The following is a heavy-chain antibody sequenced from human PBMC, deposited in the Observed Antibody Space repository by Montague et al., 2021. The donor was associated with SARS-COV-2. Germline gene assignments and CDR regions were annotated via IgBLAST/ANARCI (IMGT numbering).Heavy chain of an antibody. CDR1: GGSISSSSYF. J-gene: IGHJ4*02. Sequence: SETLSLTCTVSGGSISSSSYFWGWIRQPPGKGLEWIGSIYYSGSTYYNPSLKSRVTISVDTSKNQFSLKLSSVTAADTAVYYCARAFIAAAGTTSFDNWGQGTLVTVSS. D-gene: IGHD6-13*01. V-gene: IGHV4-39*01. CDR2: IYYSGST. CDR3: ARAFIAAAGTTSFDN.